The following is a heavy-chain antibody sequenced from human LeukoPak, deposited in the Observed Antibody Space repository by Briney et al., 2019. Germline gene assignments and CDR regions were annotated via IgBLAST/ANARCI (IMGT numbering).Heavy chain of an antibody. CDR2: IYTSGTT. D-gene: IGHD6-6*01. CDR1: GGSVRRGNYN. CDR3: ARWSGSVTARNYYYYMDV. Sequence: PSEALSLTCTVSGGSVRRGNYNWTWIRQPAGSGLEWIGRIYTSGTTDYNPSLRTRVTISVDASRNQFSLNLSSVTAADTAVYYCARWSGSVTARNYYYYMDVWGEGTTVTVSS. J-gene: IGHJ6*03. V-gene: IGHV4-61*02.